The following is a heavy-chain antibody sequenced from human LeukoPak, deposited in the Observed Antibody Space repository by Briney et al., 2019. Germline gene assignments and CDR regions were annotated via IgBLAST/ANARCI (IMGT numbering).Heavy chain of an antibody. CDR3: TTDTRRIDTFA. Sequence: GGSLRLSCAASGFTFSDYNMNWVRQAPGKGLEWVGRIKRRSDGGTPDYAAPVQGRFTISRDESQNTLYLQMNSLKTGDTAVYYCTTDTRRIDTFAWGQGTLVTVAA. D-gene: IGHD2-2*01. J-gene: IGHJ4*02. CDR1: GFTFSDYN. V-gene: IGHV3-15*07. CDR2: IKRRSDGGTP.